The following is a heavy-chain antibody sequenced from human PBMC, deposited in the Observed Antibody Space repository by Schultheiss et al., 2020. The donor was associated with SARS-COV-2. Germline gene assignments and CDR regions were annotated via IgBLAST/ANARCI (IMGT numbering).Heavy chain of an antibody. CDR1: GGTFSAYA. CDR3: ASQFGQLRSAGWFDP. J-gene: IGHJ5*02. CDR2: IIPIFGTA. D-gene: IGHD2-2*01. Sequence: SVKVSCKASGGTFSAYAFSWVRQAPGQGLEWMGGIIPIFGTANYAQKFQGRVTITADESTSTAYMELSSLRSEDTAVYYCASQFGQLRSAGWFDPWGQGTLVTVSS. V-gene: IGHV1-69*13.